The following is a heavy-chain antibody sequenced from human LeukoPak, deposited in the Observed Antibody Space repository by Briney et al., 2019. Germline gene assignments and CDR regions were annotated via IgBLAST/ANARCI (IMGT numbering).Heavy chain of an antibody. CDR2: IIPILGIA. V-gene: IGHV1-69*04. Sequence: SVKVSCKASGGTLSSYAISWVRQAPGQGLEWMGRIIPILGIANYAQKFQGRVTITADKSTSTAYMELSSLRSEDTAVYYCARDVSGSYGDYFDYWGQGTLVTVSS. J-gene: IGHJ4*02. D-gene: IGHD1-26*01. CDR1: GGTLSSYA. CDR3: ARDVSGSYGDYFDY.